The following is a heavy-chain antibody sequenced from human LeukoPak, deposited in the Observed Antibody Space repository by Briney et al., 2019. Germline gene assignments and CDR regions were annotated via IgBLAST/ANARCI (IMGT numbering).Heavy chain of an antibody. Sequence: PGGSVRLPCAASGFTFSIYAMNWVRQAPGKGLEWVSAMSGSGETTYYADSVKGRFTISRDNSKNTLFLQMNSLRAEDTAVYYCASSGHYGYWGQGTLVTVSS. J-gene: IGHJ4*01. D-gene: IGHD3-3*01. CDR2: MSGSGETT. CDR1: GFTFSIYA. V-gene: IGHV3-23*01. CDR3: ASSGHYGY.